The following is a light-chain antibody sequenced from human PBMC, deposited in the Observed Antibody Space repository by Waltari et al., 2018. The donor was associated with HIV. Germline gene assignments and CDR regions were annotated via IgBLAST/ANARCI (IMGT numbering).Light chain of an antibody. CDR1: STSIASNT. V-gene: IGLV1-44*01. CDR3: ATWDDSLNGRWV. J-gene: IGLJ3*02. Sequence: SVLTLPPSASGSPGPGVTFPCSRSSTSIASNTVNCYQQLPGPAPKLLIYSNNQRPSGVPDRFSGSKSGTSASLAISGLQSEDEADYYCATWDDSLNGRWVFGGGTKLTVL. CDR2: SNN.